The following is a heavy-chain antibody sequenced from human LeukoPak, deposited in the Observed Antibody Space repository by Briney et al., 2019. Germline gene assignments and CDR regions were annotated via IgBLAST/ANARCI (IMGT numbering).Heavy chain of an antibody. CDR3: ARNLWFGESSDAFDM. J-gene: IGHJ3*02. D-gene: IGHD3-10*01. V-gene: IGHV1-2*02. Sequence: ASVKVSCMASGYSFTGHYMHWVRQAPGQGLEWMGWINPKSGGTNYAQKFQGRVTMTRDTSISTAYMDMSSLRSDDTAVYYCARNLWFGESSDAFDMWGQGTMVTVSS. CDR1: GYSFTGHY. CDR2: INPKSGGT.